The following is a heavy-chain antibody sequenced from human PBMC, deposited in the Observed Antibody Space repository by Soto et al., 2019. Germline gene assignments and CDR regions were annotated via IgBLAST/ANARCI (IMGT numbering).Heavy chain of an antibody. D-gene: IGHD2-2*01. Sequence: EVQLVESGGGLVKPGGSLRLSCTASGFTFTNAWLNWVRQTPGEGLEWVGRVKSKSDGGTMEYAAPVKGRFSISSDDCKNRVYLQMNRLKAEDTGVYYCTTDPARYCSSTSCHVGYWGKGTLVSVSS. CDR3: TTDPARYCSSTSCHVGY. CDR1: GFTFTNAW. V-gene: IGHV3-15*07. CDR2: VKSKSDGGTM. J-gene: IGHJ4*02.